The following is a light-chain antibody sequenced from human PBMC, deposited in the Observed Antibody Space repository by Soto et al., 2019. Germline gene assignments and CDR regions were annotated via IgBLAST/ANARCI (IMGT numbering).Light chain of an antibody. CDR3: QTWGTGIPWV. V-gene: IGLV4-69*01. CDR1: SGHSSYA. J-gene: IGLJ3*02. Sequence: QLVLTQSPSASASLGASVKPTCTLSSGHSSYAIAWHQQQPEKGPRYLMKLNSDGSHSKGDGIPDRFSGSSSGAERYLTISSLLSEDEADYYCQTWGTGIPWVFGGGTKVTVL. CDR2: LNSDGSH.